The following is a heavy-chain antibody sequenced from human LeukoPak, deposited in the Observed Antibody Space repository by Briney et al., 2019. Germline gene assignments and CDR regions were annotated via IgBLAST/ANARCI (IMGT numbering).Heavy chain of an antibody. Sequence: GGSLRLSCVASGFTFSHYPMAWVRQSPGKGLECFAALRGDLSVIYYADSVRGRFSISRDNSTNTVYLQMDSLSADDTAVYFCAREGSTPFFNYWGQGTLVTVSS. CDR3: AREGSTPFFNY. D-gene: IGHD5-24*01. CDR2: LRGDLSVI. CDR1: GFTFSHYP. V-gene: IGHV3-23*01. J-gene: IGHJ4*02.